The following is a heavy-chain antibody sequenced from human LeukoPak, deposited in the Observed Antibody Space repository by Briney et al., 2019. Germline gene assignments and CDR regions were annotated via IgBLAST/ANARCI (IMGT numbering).Heavy chain of an antibody. CDR3: AKEKGSYHVSYFDY. D-gene: IGHD1-26*01. J-gene: IGHJ4*02. V-gene: IGHV3-30-3*01. CDR2: ISYDGSNK. Sequence: GSLRLSCAASGFTFSSYAMHWVRQAPGKGLEWVAVISYDGSNKYYADSVKGRFTISRDNSKNTLYLQMNSLRAEDTAVYYCAKEKGSYHVSYFDYWGQGTPVNGSS. CDR1: GFTFSSYA.